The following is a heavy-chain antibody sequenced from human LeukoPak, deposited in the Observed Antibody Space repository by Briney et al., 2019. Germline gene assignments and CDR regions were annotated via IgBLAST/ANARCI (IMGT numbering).Heavy chain of an antibody. Sequence: AGGSLRLSCSASGFTFSIYAMHWVRKTPDRGLEWVGFLSSDGSYDQYRESVRGRFSISRDNSKNTLYLEMNSLTVDDTGVYYCAREGTYPDFWSGYFEYWGQGTLAIVSS. J-gene: IGHJ4*02. CDR1: GFTFSIYA. V-gene: IGHV3-30*04. D-gene: IGHD3-3*01. CDR2: LSSDGSYD. CDR3: AREGTYPDFWSGYFEY.